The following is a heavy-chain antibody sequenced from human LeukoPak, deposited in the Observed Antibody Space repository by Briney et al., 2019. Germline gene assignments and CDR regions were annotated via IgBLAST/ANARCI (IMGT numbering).Heavy chain of an antibody. CDR2: INHSGST. CDR3: ARRRGYSYGLYYYMDV. V-gene: IGHV4-34*01. CDR1: GGSFSGYY. Sequence: SETLSLTCAVYGGSFSGYYWSWIRQPPGKGLEWIGEINHSGSTNYNPSLKSRVTISVDTSKNQFSLKLSSVTAADTAVYYCARRRGYSYGLYYYMDVWGKGTTVTVSS. J-gene: IGHJ6*03. D-gene: IGHD5-18*01.